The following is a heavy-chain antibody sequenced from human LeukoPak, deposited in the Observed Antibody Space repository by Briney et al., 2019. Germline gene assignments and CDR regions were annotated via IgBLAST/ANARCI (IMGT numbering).Heavy chain of an antibody. CDR3: ARVGPRITIPVYWFDP. CDR1: GFTFRRYA. J-gene: IGHJ5*02. D-gene: IGHD3-10*01. V-gene: IGHV3-30*04. Sequence: GRSLRLSCAASGFTFRRYAMHWVRQAPGKGLEWVAVISYDGSNKYYADSVKGRFTISRDNSKNTLYLQMNSLRAEDTAVYYCARVGPRITIPVYWFDPWGQGTLVTVSS. CDR2: ISYDGSNK.